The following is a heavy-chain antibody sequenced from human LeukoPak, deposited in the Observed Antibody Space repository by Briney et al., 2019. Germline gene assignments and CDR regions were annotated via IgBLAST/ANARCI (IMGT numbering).Heavy chain of an antibody. D-gene: IGHD5-24*01. CDR1: GFTFSTYE. Sequence: GGSLRLSCAASGFTFSTYEMNWVRQAPGKGLEWVSYISSSGSTIYYADSVKGRFTISRDNAKKSLYLQMNSLRAEDTAVYYCVRDPGWLQFLFDYWGQGTLVTVSS. CDR3: VRDPGWLQFLFDY. V-gene: IGHV3-48*03. J-gene: IGHJ4*02. CDR2: ISSSGSTI.